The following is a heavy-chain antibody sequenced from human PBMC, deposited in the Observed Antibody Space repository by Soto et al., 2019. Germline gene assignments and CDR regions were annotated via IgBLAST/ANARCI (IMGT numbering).Heavy chain of an antibody. CDR2: IKQDGSEK. Sequence: VGSLRLSCAASGFTFSSYWMSWVRQAPGKGLEWVANIKQDGSEKYYVDSVKGRFTISRDNAKNSLYLQMNSLRAEDTAVYYCARGAPITTVDYYYYGMDVWGQGTKVTVSS. J-gene: IGHJ6*02. CDR3: ARGAPITTVDYYYYGMDV. CDR1: GFTFSSYW. V-gene: IGHV3-7*03. D-gene: IGHD3-3*01.